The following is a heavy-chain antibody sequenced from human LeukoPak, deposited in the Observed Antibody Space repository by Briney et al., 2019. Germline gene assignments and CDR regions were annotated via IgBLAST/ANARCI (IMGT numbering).Heavy chain of an antibody. Sequence: SETLSLTCTVSSGSISRSAYCWGWIRQPPGKGLEWIGSLYHSGSTYYNPSLKSRVTISVDTSKNQFSLKVTSVTAADTAVYYCASRWRTSNIVMVTAHDPFDIWGQGTMVTVSS. CDR2: LYHSGST. V-gene: IGHV4-39*07. CDR3: ASRWRTSNIVMVTAHDPFDI. CDR1: SGSISRSAYC. D-gene: IGHD2-21*02. J-gene: IGHJ3*02.